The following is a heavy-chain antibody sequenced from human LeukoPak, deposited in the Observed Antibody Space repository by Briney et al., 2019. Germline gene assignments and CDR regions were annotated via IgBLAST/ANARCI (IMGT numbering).Heavy chain of an antibody. Sequence: SETLSLTCAVYGGSFSGYYWSWIRQPPGKGLEWIGEINHSGSTNYNPSLKSRVTISVDTSKNQFSLKLSSVTAADTAVCYCARARIAAAAHWFDPWGQGTLVTVSS. CDR3: ARARIAAAAHWFDP. D-gene: IGHD6-13*01. J-gene: IGHJ5*02. V-gene: IGHV4-34*01. CDR2: INHSGST. CDR1: GGSFSGYY.